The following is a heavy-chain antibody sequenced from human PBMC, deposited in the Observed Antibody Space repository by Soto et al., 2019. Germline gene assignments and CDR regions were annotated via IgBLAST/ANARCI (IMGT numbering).Heavy chain of an antibody. CDR3: ARVRPLWWSRMDV. J-gene: IGHJ6*02. D-gene: IGHD2-21*01. V-gene: IGHV4-59*01. CDR1: GGSISSYY. Sequence: QVQLQESGPGLVKPSETLSLTCTVSGGSISSYYWSWIRQPPGKGLEWIGYIYYSGSTNYNPSLKSRVXXSXAXXKNPFSLKLSSVTAADTAVYYCARVRPLWWSRMDVWGQGTTVTVSS. CDR2: IYYSGST.